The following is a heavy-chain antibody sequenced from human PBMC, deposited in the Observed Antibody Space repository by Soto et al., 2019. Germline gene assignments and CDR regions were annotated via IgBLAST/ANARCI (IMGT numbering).Heavy chain of an antibody. CDR3: ARVSRGLWFPFDY. V-gene: IGHV3-30-3*01. CDR2: ISYDGSNK. J-gene: IGHJ4*02. Sequence: QVQLVESGGGVVQPGRSLRLSCAASGFTFSSYAMHWVRQAPGKGLEWVAVISYDGSNKYYADSVKGRFTISRDNSKNTLYLQMNSLRAEDTAVYYWARVSRGLWFPFDYWGQGTLVTVSS. D-gene: IGHD3-10*01. CDR1: GFTFSSYA.